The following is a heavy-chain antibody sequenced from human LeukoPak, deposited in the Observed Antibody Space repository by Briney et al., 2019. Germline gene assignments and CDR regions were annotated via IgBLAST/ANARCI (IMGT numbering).Heavy chain of an antibody. CDR1: GGTLSRHV. CDR3: ATGRVSDTTLVSWFDT. J-gene: IGHJ5*02. D-gene: IGHD5-18*01. CDR2: IILISPTA. V-gene: IGHV1-69*05. Sequence: SVKVSCKASGGTLSRHVVSWVRQAPGQGLEWMGGIILISPTANYAQKFQDRVTITMDESTAYMELSSLRSEDTAVYYCATGRVSDTTLVSWFDTWGQGSLVPVSS.